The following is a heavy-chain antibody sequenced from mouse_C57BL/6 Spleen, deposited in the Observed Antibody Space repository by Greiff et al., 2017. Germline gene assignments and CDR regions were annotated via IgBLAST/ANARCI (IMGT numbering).Heavy chain of an antibody. J-gene: IGHJ4*01. Sequence: DVHLVESGGGLVKPGGSLKLSCAASGFTFSDYGMHWVRQAPEKGLEWVAYFSRGSSTIYYADTVKGRFTISRDNAKNTLYLQMTSLRSEDTAMYYCASNHLYAMDYWGQGTSVTVSS. CDR2: FSRGSSTI. CDR1: GFTFSDYG. V-gene: IGHV5-17*01. CDR3: ASNHLYAMDY.